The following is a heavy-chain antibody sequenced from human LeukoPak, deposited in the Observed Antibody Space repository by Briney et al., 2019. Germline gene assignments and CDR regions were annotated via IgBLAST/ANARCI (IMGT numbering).Heavy chain of an antibody. CDR2: IWYDGSNK. CDR3: ARSRIAAAYLDY. J-gene: IGHJ4*02. D-gene: IGHD6-13*01. V-gene: IGHV3-33*01. Sequence: PGGSLRLSCAASGFTFSSYGMHWVRQAPSKGLEWVAVIWYDGSNKYCADSVKGRFTISRDNSKNTLYLQMNSLRAEDTAVYYCARSRIAAAYLDYWGQGTLVTVSS. CDR1: GFTFSSYG.